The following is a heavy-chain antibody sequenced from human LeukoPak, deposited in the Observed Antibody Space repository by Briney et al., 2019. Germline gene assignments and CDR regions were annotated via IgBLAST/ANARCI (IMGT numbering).Heavy chain of an antibody. CDR3: ARGLISSGYSPYFDY. CDR1: GFTFSSYA. D-gene: IGHD3-22*01. V-gene: IGHV3-30-3*01. J-gene: IGHJ4*02. Sequence: GRSLRLSCAASGFTFSSYAMHWVRQAPGKGLEWVAVISYDGSNKYYADSVKGRFTISRDNSKNTLYLQMNSLRIEDTAVYYCARGLISSGYSPYFDYWGQGTLITVSS. CDR2: ISYDGSNK.